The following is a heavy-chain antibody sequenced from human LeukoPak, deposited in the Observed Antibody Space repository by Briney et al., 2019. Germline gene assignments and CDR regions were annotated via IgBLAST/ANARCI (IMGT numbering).Heavy chain of an antibody. D-gene: IGHD3-22*01. CDR1: GFTFSSYW. Sequence: PGGSLRLSCAASGFTFSSYWMSWVRRAPGKGLEWVANIKQDGSEKYYVDSVKGRFTISRDNAKNSLYLQMNSLRAEDTAVYYCARYYYDSSGYTTFDYWGQGTLVTVSS. CDR2: IKQDGSEK. V-gene: IGHV3-7*01. CDR3: ARYYYDSSGYTTFDY. J-gene: IGHJ4*02.